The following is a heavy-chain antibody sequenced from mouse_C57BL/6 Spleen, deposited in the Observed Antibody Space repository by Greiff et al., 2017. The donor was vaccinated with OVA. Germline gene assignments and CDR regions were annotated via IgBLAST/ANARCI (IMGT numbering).Heavy chain of an antibody. CDR2: ISSGSSTI. V-gene: IGHV5-17*01. Sequence: EVMLVESGGGLVKPGGSLKLSCAASGFTFSDYGMHWVRQAPEKGLEWVAYISSGSSTIYYADTVKGRFTISRDNAKNTLFLQMTSLRSEDTAMYYCARSREIRMDYWGQGTSVTVSS. J-gene: IGHJ4*01. CDR3: ARSREIRMDY. CDR1: GFTFSDYG.